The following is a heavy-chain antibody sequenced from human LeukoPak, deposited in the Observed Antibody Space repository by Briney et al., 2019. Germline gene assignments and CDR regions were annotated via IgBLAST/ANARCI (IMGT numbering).Heavy chain of an antibody. D-gene: IGHD3-16*01. CDR2: LHSDGST. CDR3: ARFGTLGENWFDP. J-gene: IGHJ5*02. V-gene: IGHV4-59*01. CDR1: GGSINTYY. Sequence: SETLSLTCTVSGGSINTYYWSWIRQPPGKGLEWIGYLHSDGSTNYNPSLKSRVTTSVETSKNQFSLKLTSVTAADTAIYYCARFGTLGENWFDPWGQGTLVTVSS.